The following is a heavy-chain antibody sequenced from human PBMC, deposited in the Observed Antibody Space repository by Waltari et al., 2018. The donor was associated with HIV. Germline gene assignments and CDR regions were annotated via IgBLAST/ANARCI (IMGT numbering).Heavy chain of an antibody. CDR3: ARLPYSTSRFDY. V-gene: IGHV4-38-2*01. Sequence: QVQLQESGPGLVKPSETLSLTCAVSGYSISSGYYWGWIRQPPGKGLEWIGSFWRTGSTYYNPSLKSRVTISGDTPKNQFSLNLTSVTAADTAVYFCARLPYSTSRFDYWGQGTLVTVSS. CDR1: GYSISSGYY. J-gene: IGHJ4*02. D-gene: IGHD6-6*01. CDR2: FWRTGST.